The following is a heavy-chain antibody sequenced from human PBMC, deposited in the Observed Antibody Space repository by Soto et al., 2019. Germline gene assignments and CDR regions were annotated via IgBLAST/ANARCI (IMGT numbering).Heavy chain of an antibody. V-gene: IGHV1-69*11. CDR3: ARDQGYCSGGSCYNWFDP. CDR2: IIPILGTA. D-gene: IGHD2-15*01. Sequence: QVQLVQSGAEVKKPGSSVKVSCKASGGTFSSYAISWVRQAPGQGLEWMGGIIPILGTANYAEKFQGRVTITADESTSTAYMELSSLRSEDTAVYYCARDQGYCSGGSCYNWFDPWGQGTLVTVSS. CDR1: GGTFSSYA. J-gene: IGHJ5*02.